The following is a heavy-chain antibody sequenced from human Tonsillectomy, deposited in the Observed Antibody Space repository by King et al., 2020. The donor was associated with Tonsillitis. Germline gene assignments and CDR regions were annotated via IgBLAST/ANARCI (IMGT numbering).Heavy chain of an antibody. CDR3: ARPPSGDGNYFDS. V-gene: IGHV5-51*03. D-gene: IGHD3-10*01. Sequence: QLVQSGAEVKKPGESLKISCKGSGYSFTTHWIGWVRQMPGKGLEWMGIIYPGDSDTRYSPSFKGQVTFSADKSISTAYLQWSSLKASDTAMYYWARPPSGDGNYFDSGGQGTLVTVSS. CDR1: GYSFTTHW. CDR2: IYPGDSDT. J-gene: IGHJ4*02.